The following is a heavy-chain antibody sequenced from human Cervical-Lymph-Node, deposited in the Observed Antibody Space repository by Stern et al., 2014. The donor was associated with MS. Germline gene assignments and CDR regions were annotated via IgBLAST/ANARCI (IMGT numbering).Heavy chain of an antibody. CDR2: ISPYNGNT. CDR1: GYTFTYYA. V-gene: IGHV1-18*01. Sequence: QVQLGQSGAEVKKHGASVNVSCKTSGYTFTYYAISWIRQAPGQGLEWVGWISPYNGNTNFVQKLQGRVAMTTDTSTSTAYMELRSLRSDDTAVYYCARDDDYTRRAIDYWGQGTLVTVSS. CDR3: ARDDDYTRRAIDY. D-gene: IGHD4-11*01. J-gene: IGHJ4*02.